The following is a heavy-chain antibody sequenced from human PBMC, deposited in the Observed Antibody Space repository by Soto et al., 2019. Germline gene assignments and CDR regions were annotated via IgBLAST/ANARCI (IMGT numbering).Heavy chain of an antibody. CDR2: VFWNDDK. J-gene: IGHJ4*02. CDR3: ARAYTYDFDH. D-gene: IGHD2-21*01. V-gene: IGHV2-5*01. Sequence: KESGPTLVKPTQTLTLTCTFSGFSFGVSGVGVGWIRQPPGRALEWLGLVFWNDDKRYSPSLESRLTRTKDTSNNQVVLTVTNLDPGDTGTYYCARAYTYDFDHWGQGTLVTVSS. CDR1: GFSFGVSGVG.